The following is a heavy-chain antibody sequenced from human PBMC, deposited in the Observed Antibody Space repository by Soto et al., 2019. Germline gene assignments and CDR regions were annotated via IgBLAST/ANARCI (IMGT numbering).Heavy chain of an antibody. V-gene: IGHV1-69*13. CDR3: ARDLEQQLVLGGYYYYGMDV. J-gene: IGHJ6*02. CDR2: IIPIFGTA. CDR1: GGTFSSYA. D-gene: IGHD6-13*01. Sequence: GASVKVSCKASGGTFSSYAISWVRQAPGQGLEWMGGIIPIFGTANYAQKFQGRVTITADESTSTAYMELSSLRSEDTAVYYCARDLEQQLVLGGYYYYGMDVWGQGTTVTVSS.